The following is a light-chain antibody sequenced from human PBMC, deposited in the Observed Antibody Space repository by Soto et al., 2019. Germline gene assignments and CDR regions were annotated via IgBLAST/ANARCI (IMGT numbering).Light chain of an antibody. CDR2: RAS. Sequence: DLVMTQSPDSLAVSLGERATINCKSSQSVLSSSNNKNYLAWYQKKPGQPPKLLISRASMRESGVPDRFSGSGSGTEFTVTVGSLQSEDVAVYYGQQCYASPYSFGQGTKLEIK. CDR1: QSVLSSSNNKNY. J-gene: IGKJ2*01. V-gene: IGKV4-1*01. CDR3: QQCYASPYS.